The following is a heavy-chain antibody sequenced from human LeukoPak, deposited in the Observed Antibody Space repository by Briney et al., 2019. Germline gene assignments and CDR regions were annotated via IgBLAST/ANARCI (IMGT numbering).Heavy chain of an antibody. D-gene: IGHD6-19*01. J-gene: IGHJ4*02. V-gene: IGHV3-64D*06. CDR1: GFTFSSYA. CDR2: ISSNGGST. CDR3: VKDRSPGGYSSGWYNFCFDY. Sequence: GGSLRLSCSASGFTFSSYAMHWVRQAPGKGLEYDSAISSNGGSTYYADSVKGRFTISRDNSKNTLYLQMSSLRAEDTAVYYCVKDRSPGGYSSGWYNFCFDYWGQGTLVTVSS.